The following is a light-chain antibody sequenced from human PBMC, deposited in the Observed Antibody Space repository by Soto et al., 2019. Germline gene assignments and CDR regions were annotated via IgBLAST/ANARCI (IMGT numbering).Light chain of an antibody. J-gene: IGLJ3*02. CDR1: NSDVGGYNY. CDR2: EVT. V-gene: IGLV2-14*01. Sequence: QSVLTQPASVSGSGQSITISCTGTNSDVGGYNYVSWYQQHPGKAPKLMIYEVTSRPSGVSNRFSGSKSGNTASLTISGLQAEDEADYYCSSYTSTTTVVFGGGTQLTVL. CDR3: SSYTSTTTVV.